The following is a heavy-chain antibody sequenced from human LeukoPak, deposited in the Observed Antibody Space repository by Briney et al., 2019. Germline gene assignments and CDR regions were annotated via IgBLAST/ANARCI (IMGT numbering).Heavy chain of an antibody. CDR2: ISGSGGST. CDR1: GFTFSSYG. CDR3: AKDRDSGYVLTLDY. J-gene: IGHJ4*02. Sequence: GGSLRLSCAASGFTFSSYGMSWVRQAPGKGLEWVSAISGSGGSTYYADSVKGRFTISRDNSKNTLYLQMNSLRAEDTAVYYCAKDRDSGYVLTLDYWGQGTLVTVSS. D-gene: IGHD5-12*01. V-gene: IGHV3-23*01.